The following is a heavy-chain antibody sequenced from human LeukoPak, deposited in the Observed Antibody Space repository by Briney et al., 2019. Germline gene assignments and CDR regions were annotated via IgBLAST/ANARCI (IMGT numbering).Heavy chain of an antibody. V-gene: IGHV3-53*01. CDR2: IYSGGST. CDR3: AREGRVVRGSYDDWFDP. D-gene: IGHD1-26*01. Sequence: GGSLRLSCAASGFTVSSNYMSWVRQAPGKGLEWVSVIYSGGSTYYADSVKGRFTISRDNSKNTLYLQMNSLRAEDTAVYYCAREGRVVRGSYDDWFDPWGQGTLVTVSS. J-gene: IGHJ5*02. CDR1: GFTVSSNY.